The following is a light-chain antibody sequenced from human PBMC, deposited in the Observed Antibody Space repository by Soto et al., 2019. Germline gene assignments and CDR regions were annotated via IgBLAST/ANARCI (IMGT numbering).Light chain of an antibody. J-gene: IGLJ1*01. Sequence: SYELTQPPSVSVAPGQTARITCGGNNIGSKSVHWYQQKPGQAPVLVVYDDSDRPSGIPATFSGSNSGNTATLTISRVEAGDEADYYCQVWDSSSDHYVFGTGTKVTVL. CDR3: QVWDSSSDHYV. CDR1: NIGSKS. CDR2: DDS. V-gene: IGLV3-21*02.